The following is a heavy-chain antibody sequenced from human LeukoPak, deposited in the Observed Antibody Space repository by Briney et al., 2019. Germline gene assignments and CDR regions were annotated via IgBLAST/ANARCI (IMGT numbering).Heavy chain of an antibody. D-gene: IGHD3-10*01. CDR1: GFTFGHYA. J-gene: IGHJ6*02. CDR2: ISGDGDDT. Sequence: GGSLRLSCAASGFTFGHYAMHWVRPVPGKGLEWVSLISGDGDDTYYADSVKGRFTISRDISGNALFLLMDSLRSEDTALYYCAKDRGGYYGSGTSYYFYGMDVWGPGTTVTVSS. CDR3: AKDRGGYYGSGTSYYFYGMDV. V-gene: IGHV3-43*02.